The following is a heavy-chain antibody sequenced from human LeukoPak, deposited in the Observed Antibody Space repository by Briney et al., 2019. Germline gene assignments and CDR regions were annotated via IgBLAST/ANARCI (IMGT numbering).Heavy chain of an antibody. Sequence: GGSLRLSCAASGFTFSNYVINWVGQAPGKGLEWVSYSSGSGKNIHYADSVKGRFTMSRDTANTSLYLHMNSLRAEDSAVYYCARDRNSGPPYYYSYVDVWGKGTTVTISS. CDR2: SSGSGKNI. CDR3: ARDRNSGPPYYYSYVDV. D-gene: IGHD3-16*01. J-gene: IGHJ6*03. CDR1: GFTFSNYV. V-gene: IGHV3-48*03.